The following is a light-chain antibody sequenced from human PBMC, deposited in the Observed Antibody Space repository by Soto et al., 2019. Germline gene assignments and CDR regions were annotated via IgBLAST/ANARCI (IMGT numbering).Light chain of an antibody. CDR2: GAS. Sequence: EIVLTQSPGTLSLSPGERATRSCRASQSVSNSYLAWYQQKPGQAPRLLIFGASSRATGIPDRLTGSGSGTDFTLTVGRLEPEDFALYYCQQYGSSPRTFGQGTKVYIK. V-gene: IGKV3-20*01. CDR3: QQYGSSPRT. CDR1: QSVSNSY. J-gene: IGKJ1*01.